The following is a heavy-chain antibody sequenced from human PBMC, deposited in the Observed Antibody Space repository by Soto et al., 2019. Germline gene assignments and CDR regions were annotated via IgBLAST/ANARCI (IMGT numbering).Heavy chain of an antibody. CDR2: TRNKANSYTT. CDR1: GFTFSDHY. V-gene: IGHV3-72*01. CDR3: ARDGQNDYGDYSGLYPPYYYMDV. J-gene: IGHJ6*03. Sequence: GGSLRLSCAASGFTFSDHYMDWVRQAPGKGLEWVGRTRNKANSYTTEYAASVKGRFTISRDDSKNSLYLQMNSLKTEDTAVYYCARDGQNDYGDYSGLYPPYYYMDVWGKGTTVTVSS. D-gene: IGHD4-17*01.